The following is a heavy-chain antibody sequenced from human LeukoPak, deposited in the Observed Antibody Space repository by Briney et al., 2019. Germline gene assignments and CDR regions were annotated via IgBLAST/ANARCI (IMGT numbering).Heavy chain of an antibody. CDR2: IRSKAYGGTI. CDR3: TRVGDIVVVPAADGAGEFDY. CDR1: GFTFGDYA. J-gene: IGHJ4*02. D-gene: IGHD2-2*01. V-gene: IGHV3-49*04. Sequence: GGSLRLSYTASGFTFGDYAMSWVRQAPGKGLEWVGFIRSKAYGGTIEYAASVKGRFTISRDDSKSIAYLQMNSLKTEDTAVYYCTRVGDIVVVPAADGAGEFDYWGQGTLVTVSS.